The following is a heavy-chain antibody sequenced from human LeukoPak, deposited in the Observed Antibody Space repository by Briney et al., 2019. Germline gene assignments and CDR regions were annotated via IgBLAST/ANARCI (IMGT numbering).Heavy chain of an antibody. V-gene: IGHV3-23*05. CDR3: AKNIVSLVFGYFDY. D-gene: IGHD5/OR15-5a*01. Sequence: QTGGSLRLSCAASGFTFSSYGMSWVRQAPGKGLEWLSYITSSDSTTHYADSVKGRFTISRDNSKNTLYLQMNSLRAEDTAVYYCAKNIVSLVFGYFDYWGQGTLVTVSS. CDR2: ITSSDSTT. J-gene: IGHJ4*02. CDR1: GFTFSSYG.